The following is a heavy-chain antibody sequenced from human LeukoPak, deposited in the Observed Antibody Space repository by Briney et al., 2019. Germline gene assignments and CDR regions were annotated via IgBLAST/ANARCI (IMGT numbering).Heavy chain of an antibody. D-gene: IGHD5-18*01. CDR1: GGSISSYY. CDR3: ARHVTAMVYFDY. Sequence: PSETLSLTCTVSGGSISSYYWSWIRQPPGKGLEWIGYIYTSGSTNYNPSLKSRVTISVDTSKNQFSLKLSSVTAADTAVYYCARHVTAMVYFDYWGQGTLVTVSS. V-gene: IGHV4-4*09. J-gene: IGHJ4*02. CDR2: IYTSGST.